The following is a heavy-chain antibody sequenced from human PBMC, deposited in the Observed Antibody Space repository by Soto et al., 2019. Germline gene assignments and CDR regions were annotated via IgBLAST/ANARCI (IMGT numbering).Heavy chain of an antibody. Sequence: GGSLRLSCAASGFTFSSYSMNWGRQAPGKGLEWVSSISSSSSYIYYADSVKGRFTISRDNAKNSLYLQMNSLRAEDTAVYYCARGFGRGIAAHYGMDVWGQGTTVTVSS. CDR1: GFTFSSYS. CDR2: ISSSSSYI. D-gene: IGHD6-13*01. J-gene: IGHJ6*02. CDR3: ARGFGRGIAAHYGMDV. V-gene: IGHV3-21*01.